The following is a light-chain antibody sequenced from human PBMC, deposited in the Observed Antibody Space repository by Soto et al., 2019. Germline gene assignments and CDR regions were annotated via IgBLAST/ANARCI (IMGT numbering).Light chain of an antibody. CDR3: EQFDSSVT. CDR2: GAS. V-gene: IGKV3-20*01. J-gene: IGKJ1*01. CDR1: QSVSSTF. Sequence: EIVLTQSPGSLSLSPGERATLSCRASQSVSSTFFAWYQQRPGQAPRLLMYGASSKATGIPARFGGSGSGTDFTLTISRLEPEDFAVYYCEQFDSSVTFGKGTKVEIK.